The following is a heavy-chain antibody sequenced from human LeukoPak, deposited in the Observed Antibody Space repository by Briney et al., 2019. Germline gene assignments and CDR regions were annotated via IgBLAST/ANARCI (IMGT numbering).Heavy chain of an antibody. Sequence: ASVKVSCKASGYTFTSYGFSWVRQAPGQRLEWMGWINAGNGNTKYSQKFQGRVTITRDTSASTAYMELSSLRSEDTAVYYCARITFDVWGQGTTVTVSS. V-gene: IGHV1-3*01. CDR2: INAGNGNT. D-gene: IGHD3-16*01. CDR1: GYTFTSYG. J-gene: IGHJ6*02. CDR3: ARITFDV.